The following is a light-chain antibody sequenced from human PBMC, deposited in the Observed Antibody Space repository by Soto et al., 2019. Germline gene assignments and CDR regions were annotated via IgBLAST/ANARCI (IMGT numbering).Light chain of an antibody. CDR2: DAS. J-gene: IGKJ5*01. Sequence: IVVTQSPATLVFAPGEKGTLSCRARQRGRKHLAWYQQKPGQAPRLLIYDASNRATGIPARFSGSGSGTDFTLTISSLEPEDFAVYYCQQRSNWPPITFGQGTRLEIK. CDR3: QQRSNWPPIT. CDR1: QRGRKH. V-gene: IGKV3-11*01.